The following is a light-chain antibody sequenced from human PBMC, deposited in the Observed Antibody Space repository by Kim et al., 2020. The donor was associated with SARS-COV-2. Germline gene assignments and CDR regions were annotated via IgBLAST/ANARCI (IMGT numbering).Light chain of an antibody. J-gene: IGKJ1*01. CDR1: QSISSN. Sequence: VSPGERATLSCRAGQSISSNVAWYQQKPGQAPRLLIYGASTRATGIPARFSGRGSGTEFTLTISSLGSEDFAVYYCQQYNNWPQTFGQGTKVDIK. V-gene: IGKV3-15*01. CDR2: GAS. CDR3: QQYNNWPQT.